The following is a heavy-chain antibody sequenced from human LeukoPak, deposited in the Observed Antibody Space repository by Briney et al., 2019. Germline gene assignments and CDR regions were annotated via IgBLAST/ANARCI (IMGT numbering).Heavy chain of an antibody. D-gene: IGHD6-13*01. Sequence: PSQTLSLTCTVSGGSISSGDYYWSWIRQPPGKGLEWIGYIYYSGSTYYNPSLKSRVTISVDTSKNQFSLKLSSVTAADTAVYYCARVRLIAAAGKPFDYWGQGTLVTVSS. CDR2: IYYSGST. CDR1: GGSISSGDYY. J-gene: IGHJ4*02. V-gene: IGHV4-30-4*01. CDR3: ARVRLIAAAGKPFDY.